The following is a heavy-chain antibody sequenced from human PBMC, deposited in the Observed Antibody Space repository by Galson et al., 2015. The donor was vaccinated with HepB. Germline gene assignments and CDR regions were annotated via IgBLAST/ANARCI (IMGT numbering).Heavy chain of an antibody. CDR2: IKQDGSER. CDR3: YCGSQDY. V-gene: IGHV3-7*01. D-gene: IGHD2-21*01. Sequence: SLRLSCAASGFTFSRYFMSWVRQAPGKGLEWLANIKQDGSERNYVGSVKGRFTISRDNARNTLYLQMNSLRAEDTAIYYCYCGSQDYWGQGTLVTVSS. CDR1: GFTFSRYF. J-gene: IGHJ4*02.